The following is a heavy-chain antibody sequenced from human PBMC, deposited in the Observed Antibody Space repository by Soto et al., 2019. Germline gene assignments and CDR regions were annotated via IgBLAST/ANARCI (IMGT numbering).Heavy chain of an antibody. CDR1: GFTFSSYC. CDR2: ISYDGSNK. CDR3: AKDSTTMVRGVINDGYYYYGRDV. J-gene: IGHJ6*02. D-gene: IGHD3-10*01. Sequence: QVQLVESGGGLVQPGRSLRLSCAASGFTFSSYCMHWVRQAPGKGLEWVAVISYDGSNKYYADSVKGRFTISRDNSKNGRYLQMSRLTGGYTGVYYGAKDSTTMVRGVINDGYYYYGRDVWGQVTTV. V-gene: IGHV3-30*18.